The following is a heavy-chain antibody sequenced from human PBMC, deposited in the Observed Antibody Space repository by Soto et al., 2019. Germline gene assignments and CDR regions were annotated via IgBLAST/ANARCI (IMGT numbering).Heavy chain of an antibody. CDR2: IYYSGRT. J-gene: IGHJ4*02. D-gene: IGHD6-13*01. Sequence: LSLTFTVSGGSISSGGYFWSGVRQQPGKVLEWIGNIYYSGRTYYNPSLKSRVTISVDTSKNQFSLKLSSVTAADTAVYYCARFAREENPKVGSWYYFDYWGQGTRVTVSS. CDR1: GGSISSGGYF. CDR3: ARFAREENPKVGSWYYFDY. V-gene: IGHV4-31*03.